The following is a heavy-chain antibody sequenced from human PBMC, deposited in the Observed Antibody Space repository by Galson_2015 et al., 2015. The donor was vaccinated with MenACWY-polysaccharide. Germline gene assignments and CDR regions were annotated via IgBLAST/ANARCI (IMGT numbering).Heavy chain of an antibody. CDR1: NLTLSSYA. J-gene: IGHJ1*01. CDR3: AKDSIARIDLTALPTPHPR. Sequence: SLRLSCAASNLTLSSYAMSWVRQPPGKGLEWVSTIGGNGDGRYYADSVRGRFTISRDNSKNTLYLEMNSLRAEDTAVYYCAKDSIARIDLTALPTPHPRWGRGRLVAVTS. V-gene: IGHV3-23*01. D-gene: IGHD2-2*01. CDR2: IGGNGDGR.